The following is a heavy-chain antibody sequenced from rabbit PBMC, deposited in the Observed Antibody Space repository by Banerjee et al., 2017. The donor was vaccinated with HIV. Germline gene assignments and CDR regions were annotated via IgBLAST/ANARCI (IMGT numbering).Heavy chain of an antibody. CDR3: ARSIADYGNAFNL. D-gene: IGHD6-1*01. CDR1: GIDFSSYG. V-gene: IGHV1S40*01. Sequence: QSLEESGGGLVKPEGSLTLTCTASGIDFSSYGISWVRQAPGKGLEWIASINVDSTGITYYASWAKGRFTISKTSSTTVTLQMTSLTAADTATYFCARSIADYGNAFNLWGQGTLVTVS. J-gene: IGHJ4*01. CDR2: INVDSTGIT.